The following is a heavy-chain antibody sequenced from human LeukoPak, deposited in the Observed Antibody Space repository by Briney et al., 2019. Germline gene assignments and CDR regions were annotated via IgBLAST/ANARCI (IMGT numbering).Heavy chain of an antibody. CDR1: GYTFTSYD. Sequence: ASVTVSCKASGYTFTSYDINWVRQAPGQGLEWMGWMNPNSGNTGYAQKFQGRVTMTRNTSISTAYMELSSLRSEDTAVYYCARGLFGELTYYYYYGMDVWGQGTTVTVSS. CDR2: MNPNSGNT. J-gene: IGHJ6*02. V-gene: IGHV1-8*01. D-gene: IGHD3-10*01. CDR3: ARGLFGELTYYYYYGMDV.